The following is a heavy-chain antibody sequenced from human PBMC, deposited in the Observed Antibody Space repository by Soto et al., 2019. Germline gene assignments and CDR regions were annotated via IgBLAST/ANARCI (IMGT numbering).Heavy chain of an antibody. D-gene: IGHD1-1*01. J-gene: IGHJ3*02. CDR3: AKDRALAGRKAFDM. CDR1: GFTFDDYA. V-gene: IGHV3-9*01. CDR2: ISWNSNRI. Sequence: GGSLRLSCAASGFTFDDYAMHWVRQAPGKGLEWVSDISWNSNRIGYADSVKGRFTISRDNAKNSLYLQMNSLRTEDTALYYCAKDRALAGRKAFDMWGQGTMVTVSS.